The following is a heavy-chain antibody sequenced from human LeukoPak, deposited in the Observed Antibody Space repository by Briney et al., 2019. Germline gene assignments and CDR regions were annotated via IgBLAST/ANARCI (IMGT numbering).Heavy chain of an antibody. J-gene: IGHJ6*02. CDR2: ISSSGSTI. CDR1: GFTFSSYE. V-gene: IGHV3-48*03. D-gene: IGHD1-26*01. CDR3: ARSYSGSTYYYYGMDV. Sequence: GGSLRLSCAASGFTFSSYEMNWVRRAPGKGLEWVSYISSSGSTIYYADSVKGRFTISRDNAKNSLYLQMNSLRAEDTAVYYCARSYSGSTYYYYGMDVWGQGTTVTVSS.